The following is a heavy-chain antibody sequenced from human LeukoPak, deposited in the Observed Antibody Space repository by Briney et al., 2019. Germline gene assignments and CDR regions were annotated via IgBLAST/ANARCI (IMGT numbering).Heavy chain of an antibody. CDR2: IYYSGST. CDR3: ARQEVNYYYYMDV. J-gene: IGHJ6*03. Sequence: SETLSLTCTVSGGSISSSSYYWGWLRQRQGQGLEWIGSIYYSGSTYYNPSLKSRVTISVDTSKNQFSLKLSSVTAADMAVYYCARQEVNYYYYMDVWGKGTTVTVSS. CDR1: GGSISSSSYY. V-gene: IGHV4-39*01.